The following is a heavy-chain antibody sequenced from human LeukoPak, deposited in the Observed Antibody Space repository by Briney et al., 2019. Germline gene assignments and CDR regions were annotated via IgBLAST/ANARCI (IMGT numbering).Heavy chain of an antibody. CDR3: ARVSSGWTYSNYYYYMDV. Sequence: ASVKVSCKASGYTFTSYGISWVRQAPGQGLEWMGWISAYNGNTNYAQKLQGRVTMTTDTSTSTAYMELRSLRSDDTAVYYCARVSSGWTYSNYYYYMDVWGKGTTVTVSS. V-gene: IGHV1-18*01. D-gene: IGHD6-19*01. CDR2: ISAYNGNT. CDR1: GYTFTSYG. J-gene: IGHJ6*03.